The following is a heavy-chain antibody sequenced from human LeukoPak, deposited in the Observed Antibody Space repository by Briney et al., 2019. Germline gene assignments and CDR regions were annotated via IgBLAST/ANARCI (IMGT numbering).Heavy chain of an antibody. V-gene: IGHV4-61*01. Sequence: PSETLSLTCTVSGGSVSSGSYYWSWIRQPPGKGLEWIGYIFYSGSTNYNPSLKSRVTISVDTSKNQFSLKLSSVTAADTAVYYCAGDRNYYDGSGYSDAFDIWGQGTMVTVSS. D-gene: IGHD3-22*01. CDR1: GGSVSSGSYY. J-gene: IGHJ3*02. CDR3: AGDRNYYDGSGYSDAFDI. CDR2: IFYSGST.